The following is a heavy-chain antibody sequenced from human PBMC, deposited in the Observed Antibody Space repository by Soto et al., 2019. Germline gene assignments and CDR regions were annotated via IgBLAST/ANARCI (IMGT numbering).Heavy chain of an antibody. D-gene: IGHD6-13*01. V-gene: IGHV3-7*01. CDR3: ARDSAGPQFDN. CDR1: GFTVSNYW. Sequence: GGSLRLSCAASGFTVSNYWMSWVRQAPGKGLEWLANIKQDGSEKYYVDSVKGRFTISRDNAKNSLYLQMNSLRADDTAVYHRARDSAGPQFDNWGQGTLVTVSS. J-gene: IGHJ4*02. CDR2: IKQDGSEK.